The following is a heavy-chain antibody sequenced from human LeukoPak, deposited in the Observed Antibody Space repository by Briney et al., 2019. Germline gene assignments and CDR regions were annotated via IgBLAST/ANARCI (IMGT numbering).Heavy chain of an antibody. Sequence: PSETLSLTCTVSGDSINGFYWSWIRQPPGKGLEWIGSIYYSGSTNYNPSFKSRVTISVDTSKNQFSLTLSSVTAADTAVYYCARGGRYCTNGVCYKSSARVGYYFDYWGQGTLVTVSS. J-gene: IGHJ4*02. CDR3: ARGGRYCTNGVCYKSSARVGYYFDY. CDR2: IYYSGST. CDR1: GDSINGFY. V-gene: IGHV4-59*01. D-gene: IGHD2-8*01.